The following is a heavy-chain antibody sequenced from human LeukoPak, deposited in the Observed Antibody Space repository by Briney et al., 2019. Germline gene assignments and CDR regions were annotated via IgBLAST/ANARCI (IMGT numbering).Heavy chain of an antibody. Sequence: ESLKISCKGSGYSFTSYWIGWVRQMPGKGLEWMGIIYPGDSDTRYSPSFQGQVTISADKSISTAYLQWSSLKASDTAMYYCARTPYSSSWVEDYFDYWGQGTLVTVSS. CDR1: GYSFTSYW. D-gene: IGHD6-13*01. J-gene: IGHJ4*02. CDR2: IYPGDSDT. V-gene: IGHV5-51*01. CDR3: ARTPYSSSWVEDYFDY.